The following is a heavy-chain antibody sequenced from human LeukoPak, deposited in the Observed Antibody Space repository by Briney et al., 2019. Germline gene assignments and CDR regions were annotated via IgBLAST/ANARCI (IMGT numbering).Heavy chain of an antibody. Sequence: ASVKVSCKASGGTFSYYAISWVRQAPGQGLEWMGGIIPMFGTANYAQKFQGRVTIAADEPTSTAYMELSSLRSEDTAIYYCARSLKEVYHYYMDVWGKGTTVTISS. CDR2: IIPMFGTA. V-gene: IGHV1-69*13. CDR3: ARSLKEVYHYYMDV. J-gene: IGHJ6*03. CDR1: GGTFSYYA.